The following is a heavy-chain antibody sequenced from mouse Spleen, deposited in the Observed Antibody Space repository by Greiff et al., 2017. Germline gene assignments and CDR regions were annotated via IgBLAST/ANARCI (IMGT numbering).Heavy chain of an antibody. CDR3: LYYGSSYGYFDV. CDR1: GYTFTDYE. CDR2: IDPETGGT. Sequence: QVQLKQSGAELVRPGASVTLSCKASGYTFTDYEMHWVKQTPVHGLEWIGAIDPETGGTAYNQKFKGKAILTADKSSSTAYMELRSLTSEDSAVYYCLYYGSSYGYFDVWGTGTTVTVSS. V-gene: IGHV1-15*01. D-gene: IGHD1-1*01. J-gene: IGHJ1*03.